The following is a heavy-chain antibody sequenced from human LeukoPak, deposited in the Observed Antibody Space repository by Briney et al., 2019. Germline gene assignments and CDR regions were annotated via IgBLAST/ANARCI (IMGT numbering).Heavy chain of an antibody. D-gene: IGHD5-24*01. Sequence: SESLSLTCTVSGGSLSSYYWSWIRQPPGKGLEWSGYIYYSGSTTYNPSLKSRVTISVDTSKNQFSLKLSSVTAADTAVYYCARGGWLQIPYYFDYWGQGTLVTVSS. V-gene: IGHV4-59*08. J-gene: IGHJ4*02. CDR1: GGSLSSYY. CDR3: ARGGWLQIPYYFDY. CDR2: IYYSGST.